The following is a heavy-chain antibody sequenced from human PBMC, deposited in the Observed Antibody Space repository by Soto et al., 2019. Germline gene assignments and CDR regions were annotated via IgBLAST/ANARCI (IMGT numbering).Heavy chain of an antibody. CDR3: ARNAPAFYYYYGMDV. Sequence: QVQLQQWGAGLLKPSETLSLTCAVYGGSFSGYYWSWIRQPPGKGLEWIGEINHSGSTNYNPSLKSGVTISVDTFKNQFSLKLSSVTAADTAVYYCARNAPAFYYYYGMDVWGQGTTVTVSS. CDR1: GGSFSGYY. V-gene: IGHV4-34*01. J-gene: IGHJ6*02. D-gene: IGHD2-2*01. CDR2: INHSGST.